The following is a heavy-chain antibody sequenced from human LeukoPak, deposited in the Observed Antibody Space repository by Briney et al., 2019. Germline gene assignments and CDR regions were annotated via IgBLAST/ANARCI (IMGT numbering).Heavy chain of an antibody. V-gene: IGHV4-59*01. Sequence: SETLSLTCTVSGGSISSYYWSWIRQPPGKGLEWIGYIYYSGSTNYNPSLKSRVTISVDTSKNQFSLKLSSVTAADTAVYYCARGYYYGSGIPLFDYWGQGTLVTVSS. CDR3: ARGYYYGSGIPLFDY. D-gene: IGHD3-10*01. CDR1: GGSISSYY. CDR2: IYYSGST. J-gene: IGHJ4*02.